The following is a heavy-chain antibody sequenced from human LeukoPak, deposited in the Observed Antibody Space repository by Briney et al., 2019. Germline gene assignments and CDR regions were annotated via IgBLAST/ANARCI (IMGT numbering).Heavy chain of an antibody. D-gene: IGHD5-12*01. CDR3: ASTLVTTINY. J-gene: IGHJ4*02. CDR1: GFTFSTYT. CDR2: IWYDGSNK. V-gene: IGHV3-33*08. Sequence: GGSLRLSCAASGFTFSTYTMTWVRQAPGKGLEWVAVIWYDGSNKYYADSVKGRFTISRDNSKNTLYLQMNSLRAEDTAVYYCASTLVTTINYWGQGTLVTVSS.